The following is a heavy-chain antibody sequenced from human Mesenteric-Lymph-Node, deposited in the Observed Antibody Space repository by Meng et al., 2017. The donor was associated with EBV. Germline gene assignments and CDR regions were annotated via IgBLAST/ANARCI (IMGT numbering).Heavy chain of an antibody. Sequence: QGPAGHFGAEVKKPGAPGKVSCKASGYTFTSYDINWVRQAPGQGLEWMGWVNPDSGNTGFPEKFQGRITMTRNTSISTTYMELRSLTSEDTAVYYCARGMSYYDNSGFFDYWGQGALVTVSS. J-gene: IGHJ4*02. CDR3: ARGMSYYDNSGFFDY. CDR2: VNPDSGNT. CDR1: GYTFTSYD. V-gene: IGHV1-8*01. D-gene: IGHD3-22*01.